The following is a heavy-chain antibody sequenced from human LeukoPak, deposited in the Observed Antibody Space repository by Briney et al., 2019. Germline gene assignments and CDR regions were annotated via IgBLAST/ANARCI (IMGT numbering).Heavy chain of an antibody. CDR2: ISSNGGST. D-gene: IGHD1-26*01. CDR3: ARGERGSYGY. V-gene: IGHV3-64*01. J-gene: IGHJ4*02. CDR1: GFTFSSYA. Sequence: GGSLRLSCAASGFTFSSYAMHWVRQAPGKGLEYVSAISSNGGSTYYANSVKGRFTISRDNSKNTLYLQMGGLRAEDMAVYYCARGERGSYGYWGQGTLVTVSS.